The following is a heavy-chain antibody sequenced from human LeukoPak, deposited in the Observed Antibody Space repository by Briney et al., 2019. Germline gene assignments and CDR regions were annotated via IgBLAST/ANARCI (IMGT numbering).Heavy chain of an antibody. D-gene: IGHD6-13*01. CDR3: ARAPSSSNLLVFDY. J-gene: IGHJ4*02. CDR1: GFTVSSNS. CDR2: ISSGGTTI. V-gene: IGHV3-48*04. Sequence: PGGSLRLSCTVSGFTVSSNSWSWVRQAPGKGLEWVSHISSGGTTIYYADSVKGRFTISRDNAKNSLYLQMNSLRAEDTAVYYCARAPSSSNLLVFDYWGQGTLVTVSS.